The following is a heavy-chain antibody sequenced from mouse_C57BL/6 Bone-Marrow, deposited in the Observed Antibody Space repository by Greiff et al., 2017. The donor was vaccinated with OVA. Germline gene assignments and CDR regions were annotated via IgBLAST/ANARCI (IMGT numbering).Heavy chain of an antibody. CDR1: GYTFTSYW. V-gene: IGHV1-55*01. CDR3: ARRGLLLPYAY. CDR2: IYPGSGST. Sequence: VQLQQSGAELVKPGASVKMSCKASGYTFTSYWITWVKQRPGQGLEWIGDIYPGSGSTNYNEKFKSKAPLTVDTSSSTAYMHLSSLTSEDSAVYFCARRGLLLPYAYWGQGTTLTVSS. D-gene: IGHD2-3*01. J-gene: IGHJ2*01.